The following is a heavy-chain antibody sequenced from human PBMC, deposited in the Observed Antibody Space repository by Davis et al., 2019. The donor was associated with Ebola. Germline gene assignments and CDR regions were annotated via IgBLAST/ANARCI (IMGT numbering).Heavy chain of an antibody. Sequence: GESLKISCAASGFTFSSYGMHWVRQAPGKGLEWVAVIWYDGSNKYYADSVKGRFTISRDNSKNTLYLQMNSLRAEDTAVYYCAKDGSGSYYYYYGMDVWGQGTTVTVSS. D-gene: IGHD1-26*01. CDR1: GFTFSSYG. CDR2: IWYDGSNK. V-gene: IGHV3-30*02. CDR3: AKDGSGSYYYYYGMDV. J-gene: IGHJ6*02.